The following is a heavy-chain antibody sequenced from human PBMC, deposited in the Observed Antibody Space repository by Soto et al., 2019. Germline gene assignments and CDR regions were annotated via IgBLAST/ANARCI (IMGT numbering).Heavy chain of an antibody. D-gene: IGHD3-16*01. CDR1: GGTFSSYA. CDR2: IIPIFGTA. J-gene: IGHJ6*02. V-gene: IGHV1-69*06. CDR3: ARLAGGTYYYYGMDV. Sequence: GASVKVSCKASGGTFSSYAISWVRQAPGQGLEWMGGIIPIFGTANYAQKFQGRVTITADKSTSTAYMELSSLRSEDTAVYYCARLAGGTYYYYGMDVWGQGTTVTVSS.